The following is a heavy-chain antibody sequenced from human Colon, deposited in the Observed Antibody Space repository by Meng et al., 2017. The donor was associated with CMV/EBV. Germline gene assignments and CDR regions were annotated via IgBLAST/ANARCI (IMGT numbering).Heavy chain of an antibody. CDR1: GSTFRTYW. J-gene: IGHJ4*02. D-gene: IGHD5-12*01. CDR2: INSDGSRT. Sequence: EVQLVVSGGGLVQPGGSLRLSCAASGSTFRTYWMHWVRQVPGKGLVWVARINSDGSRTRYVDSVKGRFIISRDNAKNTVYLQMNSLRADDTAIYYRTNFGYSGYDEDYWGQGTLVTVFS. V-gene: IGHV3-74*02. CDR3: TNFGYSGYDEDY.